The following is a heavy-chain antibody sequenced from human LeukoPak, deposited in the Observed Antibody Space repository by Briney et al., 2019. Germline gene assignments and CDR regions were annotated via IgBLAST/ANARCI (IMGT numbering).Heavy chain of an antibody. CDR1: GYTFTSYV. V-gene: IGHV1-8*01. Sequence: GASVKVSCKASGYTFTSYVINWVRQTTGQRLEWMGWMNPNSGNTGYAQKFQGRVTMTRNTSISTAYMELSSLRSEDTAVYYCARARVGDSSGYYPYYFDYWGQGTLVTVSS. D-gene: IGHD3-22*01. CDR2: MNPNSGNT. CDR3: ARARVGDSSGYYPYYFDY. J-gene: IGHJ4*02.